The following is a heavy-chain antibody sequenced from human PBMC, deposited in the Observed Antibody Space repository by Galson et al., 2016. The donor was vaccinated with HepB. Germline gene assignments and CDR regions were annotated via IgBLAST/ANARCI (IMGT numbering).Heavy chain of an antibody. D-gene: IGHD2-2*01. V-gene: IGHV3-23*01. CDR2: ISGDGGST. CDR1: GFTFGRYA. Sequence: SLRLSCAASGFTFGRYAMSWVRQAPGTGLEWVSAISGDGGSTYYAGSVQGRFTSSRDGSTNTMDLEMNSLRTDDTAVYYCAKDVCTSTSCYSYWGQGTLVTVSS. CDR3: AKDVCTSTSCYSY. J-gene: IGHJ4*02.